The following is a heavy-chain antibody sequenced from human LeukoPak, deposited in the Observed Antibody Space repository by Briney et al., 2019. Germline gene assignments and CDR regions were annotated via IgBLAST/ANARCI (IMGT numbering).Heavy chain of an antibody. CDR3: AREPPVEYSSSRPRFDY. CDR1: GFTFSSYW. J-gene: IGHJ4*02. Sequence: PGGSLRLSCAASGFTFSSYWMSWVRQAPGKGLEWVANIKQDGSEKYYVGSVKGRFTISRDNAKNSLYLQMNSLRAEDTAVYYCAREPPVEYSSSRPRFDYWGQGTLVTVSS. D-gene: IGHD6-6*01. CDR2: IKQDGSEK. V-gene: IGHV3-7*01.